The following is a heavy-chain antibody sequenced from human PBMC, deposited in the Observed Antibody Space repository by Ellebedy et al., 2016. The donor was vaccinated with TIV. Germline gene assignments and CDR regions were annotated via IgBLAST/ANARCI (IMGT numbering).Heavy chain of an antibody. CDR3: AREGRSSGHAGDFDV. CDR1: GLTLSTRV. D-gene: IGHD6-19*01. J-gene: IGHJ4*02. CDR2: IAPGENIQ. Sequence: GGSLRLSXTGSGLTLSTRVMHWVRQAPGKGLEWVAVIAPGENIQNYVDSVKGRFTISRDNPTNTVYLQMDSLRPEDAAVYYCAREGRSSGHAGDFDVWGQGTLVTVSS. V-gene: IGHV3-30*03.